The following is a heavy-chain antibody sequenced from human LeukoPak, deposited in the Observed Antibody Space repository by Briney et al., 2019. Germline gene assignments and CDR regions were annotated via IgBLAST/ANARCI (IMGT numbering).Heavy chain of an antibody. CDR1: GYTFTGYY. CDR2: INPNSGGT. CDR3: ARESVVVAAISYYYYYYMDV. J-gene: IGHJ6*03. D-gene: IGHD2-15*01. V-gene: IGHV1-2*02. Sequence: ASVKVSCKASGYTFTGYYMHWVRQAPGQGLEWMGWINPNSGGTNYAQKFQGRVTMTRDTSISTAYMELSRLRSDDTAVYYCARESVVVAAISYYYYYYMDVWGKGTTVTISS.